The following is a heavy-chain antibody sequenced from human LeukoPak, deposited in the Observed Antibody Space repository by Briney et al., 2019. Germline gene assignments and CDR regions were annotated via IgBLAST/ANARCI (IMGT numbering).Heavy chain of an antibody. V-gene: IGHV4-39*01. J-gene: IGHJ4*02. CDR2: IYYSGST. CDR1: GGSISSYY. Sequence: PSETLSLTCTVSGGSISSYYWGWIRQPPGKGLEWIGSIYYSGSTYYNPSLKSRVTISVDTSKNQFSLKLSSVTAADTAVYYCASTIAVAGIHFDYWGQGTLVTVSS. D-gene: IGHD6-19*01. CDR3: ASTIAVAGIHFDY.